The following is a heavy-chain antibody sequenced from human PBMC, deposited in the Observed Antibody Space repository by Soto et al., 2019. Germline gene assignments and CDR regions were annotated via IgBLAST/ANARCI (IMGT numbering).Heavy chain of an antibody. CDR1: GGSFSGYY. CDR3: ARGLAAGHNRYADFCY. Sequence: PETLSLTCAVYGGSFSGYYWSWIRQPPGKGLEGIGEINHSGSTNYNPSLKSRVTISVDTSKNQFSLKLSSVTAADTAVYYCARGLAAGHNRYADFCYWCQGTLVIVSA. CDR2: INHSGST. J-gene: IGHJ4*02. D-gene: IGHD6-25*01. V-gene: IGHV4-34*01.